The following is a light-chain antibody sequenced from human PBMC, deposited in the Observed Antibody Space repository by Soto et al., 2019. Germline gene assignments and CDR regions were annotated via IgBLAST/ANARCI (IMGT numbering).Light chain of an antibody. J-gene: IGKJ1*01. V-gene: IGKV3-20*01. CDR2: GAS. CDR1: QTFGSNY. CDR3: QHYNSYSEA. Sequence: EIVLTQSPDTLSLSPGERATLSCRASQTFGSNYLAWYQQKRGQAPRFLIYGASSRATGIPDRFSGSGSGTEFTLTISSLQPDDFATYYCQHYNSYSEAFGQGTKVELK.